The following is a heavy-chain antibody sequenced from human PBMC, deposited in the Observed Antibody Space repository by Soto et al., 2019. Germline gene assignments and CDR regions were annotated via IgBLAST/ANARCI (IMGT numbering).Heavy chain of an antibody. CDR1: GGTFSSYA. D-gene: IGHD6-13*01. CDR2: IIPNCGTT. J-gene: IGHJ4*02. Sequence: AASVKVSCKASGGTFSSYAISWVRQAPGQGLEWMGGIIPNCGTTNYAQEFQGRVTMTWDTSISKAYMELSRLRSDDTAVYYCASTIIAAAGTPYFDYWGQGTLVTVSS. CDR3: ASTIIAAAGTPYFDY. V-gene: IGHV1-69*06.